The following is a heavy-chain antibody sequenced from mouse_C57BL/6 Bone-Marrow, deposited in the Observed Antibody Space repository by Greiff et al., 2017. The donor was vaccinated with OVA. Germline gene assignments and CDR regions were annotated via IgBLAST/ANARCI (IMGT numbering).Heavy chain of an antibody. Sequence: QVQLQQSGAELVKPGASVKMSCKASGYTFTSYWITWVKQRPGQGLEWIGDIYPGSGSTNYNEKFKSKATLTVDTSSSTAYMQLSSLTSEDSAVYYCARHYYSNYDFDYWGQGTTLTVSS. CDR2: IYPGSGST. D-gene: IGHD2-5*01. CDR1: GYTFTSYW. V-gene: IGHV1-55*01. J-gene: IGHJ2*01. CDR3: ARHYYSNYDFDY.